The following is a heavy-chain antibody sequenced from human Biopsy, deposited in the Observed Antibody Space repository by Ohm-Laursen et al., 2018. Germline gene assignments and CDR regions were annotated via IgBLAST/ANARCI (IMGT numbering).Heavy chain of an antibody. J-gene: IGHJ4*02. V-gene: IGHV1-2*02. CDR3: ALQSVAQMKNFDY. CDR2: ISPKSGDT. D-gene: IGHD6-19*01. CDR1: GFTFTGYY. Sequence: SVTVSCKASGFTFTGYYIHWVRQAPGQGLEWMGWISPKSGDTNYAHKFQGNITMTRDTSMSKAYMEMSRLRCDDTAVYYCALQSVAQMKNFDYWGQGTLVTVSS.